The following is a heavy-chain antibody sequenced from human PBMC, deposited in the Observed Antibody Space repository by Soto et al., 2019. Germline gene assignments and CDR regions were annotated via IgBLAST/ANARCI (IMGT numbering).Heavy chain of an antibody. J-gene: IGHJ4*02. D-gene: IGHD1-7*01. CDR3: ARERLSITGTTGSV. CDR2: IYYSGST. Sequence: KPSETLSLTCTVSGGSISSGDYYWSWIRQPPGKGLEWIGYIYYSGSTYYNPSLKSRVTISVDTSKNQFSLKLSSVTAADTAVYYCARERLSITGTTGSVWGQGTLVTVSS. CDR1: GGSISSGDYY. V-gene: IGHV4-30-4*01.